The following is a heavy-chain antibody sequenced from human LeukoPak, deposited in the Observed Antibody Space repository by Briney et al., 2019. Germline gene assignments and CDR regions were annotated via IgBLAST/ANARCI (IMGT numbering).Heavy chain of an antibody. CDR1: GYTFTSYG. CDR3: ARDYYDSSGPWGFDP. D-gene: IGHD3-22*01. V-gene: IGHV1-18*01. CDR2: ISAYNGNT. J-gene: IGHJ5*02. Sequence: GSVKVSCKASGYTFTSYGISWVRQAPGQGLEWMGWISAYNGNTNYAQKLQGRVTMTTDTSTSTASMELRSLRSDDTAVYYCARDYYDSSGPWGFDPWGQGTLVTVSS.